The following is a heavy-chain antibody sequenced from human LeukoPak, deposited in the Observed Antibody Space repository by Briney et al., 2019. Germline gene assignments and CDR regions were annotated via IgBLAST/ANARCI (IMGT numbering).Heavy chain of an antibody. Sequence: GGSLRLSCAASGFTFNSYSMNWVRQAPGKGLEWVSAISGSGGSTYYADSVKGRFTISRDNSKNTLYLQMNSLRAEDTAVYYCAKDGGYSYGQYYFDYWGQGTLVTVSS. CDR1: GFTFNSYS. J-gene: IGHJ4*02. V-gene: IGHV3-23*01. D-gene: IGHD5-18*01. CDR3: AKDGGYSYGQYYFDY. CDR2: ISGSGGST.